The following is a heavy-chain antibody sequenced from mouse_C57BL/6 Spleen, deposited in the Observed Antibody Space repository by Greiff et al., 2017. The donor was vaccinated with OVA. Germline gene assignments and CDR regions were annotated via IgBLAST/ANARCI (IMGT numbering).Heavy chain of an antibody. V-gene: IGHV3-6*01. CDR1: GYSITSGYY. Sequence: EVKLMESGPGLVKPSQSLSLTCSVTGYSITSGYYWTWIRQFPGTKLEWMGYISYDGSNNYNPSLKNRISITRDTSKNQFFLKLNSVTTEDTATYYCARDRTTVVADYYAMDYWGQGTSVTVSS. J-gene: IGHJ4*01. D-gene: IGHD1-1*01. CDR2: ISYDGSN. CDR3: ARDRTTVVADYYAMDY.